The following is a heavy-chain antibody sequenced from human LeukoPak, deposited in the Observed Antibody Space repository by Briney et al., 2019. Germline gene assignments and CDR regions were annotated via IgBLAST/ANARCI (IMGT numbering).Heavy chain of an antibody. J-gene: IGHJ6*03. V-gene: IGHV1-8*01. CDR1: GYTFTSYD. D-gene: IGHD2-8*01. CDR2: MNPNSGNT. CDR3: ARAPMVRNKKKYYYYMDV. Sequence: GASVKVSCKASGYTFTSYDINWVRQATGQGLEWMGWMNPNSGNTGYAQKFQGRVTMTRNTSISTAYMELSSLRSEDTAVYYCARAPMVRNKKKYYYYMDVWGKGTTVTVSS.